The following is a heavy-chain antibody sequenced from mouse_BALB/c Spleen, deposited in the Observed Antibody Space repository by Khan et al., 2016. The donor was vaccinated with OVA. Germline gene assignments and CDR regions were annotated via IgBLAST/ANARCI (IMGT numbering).Heavy chain of an antibody. D-gene: IGHD2-3*01. Sequence: EVQLQESGPDLVKPSQSLSLTCTVTGYSITSGSNWHWIRQFPGDTLEWMDYIHYSGSTNYSPSLPSRISITRDTSRNPFFLQLNSVTTDDTATYYCARAGYYPYFDVWGAGTTVTVSS. CDR2: IHYSGST. J-gene: IGHJ1*01. CDR1: GYSITSGSN. V-gene: IGHV3-1*02. CDR3: ARAGYYPYFDV.